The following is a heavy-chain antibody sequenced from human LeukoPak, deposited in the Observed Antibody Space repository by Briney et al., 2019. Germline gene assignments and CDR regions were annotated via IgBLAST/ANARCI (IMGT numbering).Heavy chain of an antibody. CDR2: ISGSGGST. V-gene: IGHV3-23*01. J-gene: IGHJ5*02. CDR3: AREDGRYCSSTSCYSQVFDP. Sequence: GGSLRLSCAASGFTFSSYAMSWVRQAPGKGLEWVSAISGSGGSTYYADSVKGRFTISRDNPKNTLYLQMSSLRSEDTAVYYCAREDGRYCSSTSCYSQVFDPWGQGTLVTVSS. CDR1: GFTFSSYA. D-gene: IGHD2-2*02.